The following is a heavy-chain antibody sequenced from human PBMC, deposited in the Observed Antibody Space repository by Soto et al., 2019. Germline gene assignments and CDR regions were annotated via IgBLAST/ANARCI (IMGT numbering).Heavy chain of an antibody. J-gene: IGHJ4*02. CDR2: IYYSGST. Sequence: SETLSLTCTVSGGSISSGDYYWSWIRQPPGKGLEWIGYIYYSGSTYYNPSLKSRVTISVDTSKNQFSLKLSSVTAADTAVYYCARSGYYYDSSGYYADYWGQGALVTVSS. CDR3: ARSGYYYDSSGYYADY. V-gene: IGHV4-30-4*01. D-gene: IGHD3-22*01. CDR1: GGSISSGDYY.